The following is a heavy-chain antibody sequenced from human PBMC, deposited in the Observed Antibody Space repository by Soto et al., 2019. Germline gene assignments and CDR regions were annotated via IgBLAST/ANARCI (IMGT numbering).Heavy chain of an antibody. CDR3: AREDCSSTSCYYYYGMDV. CDR2: ISSSSRYI. V-gene: IGHV3-21*01. Sequence: EVQLVESGGGLVKPGGSLRLSCAASGFTFSSYSMNWVRQAPGKGLEWVSSISSSSRYIYYADSVKGRFTISRDNAKNSLYLQMNSLRAEDTAVYYCAREDCSSTSCYYYYGMDVWGQGTTVTVSS. CDR1: GFTFSSYS. J-gene: IGHJ6*02. D-gene: IGHD2-2*01.